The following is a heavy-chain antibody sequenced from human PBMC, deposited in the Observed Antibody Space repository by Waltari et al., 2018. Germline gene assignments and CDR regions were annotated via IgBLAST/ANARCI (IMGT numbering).Heavy chain of an antibody. V-gene: IGHV4-38-2*01. CDR2: IHGSGGSN. J-gene: IGHJ4*02. D-gene: IGHD4-17*01. CDR3: ARRLRVFDY. Sequence: QLQLQESAPGLVRLSETLSFPCPVSVYSITGSYWGWIRQPPGKGLEWIGYIHGSGGSNYLNPSLKSRVTLSVDTSKNQFSLKLSSVTAADTAVYYCARRLRVFDYWGQGVLVTVSS. CDR1: VYSITGSY.